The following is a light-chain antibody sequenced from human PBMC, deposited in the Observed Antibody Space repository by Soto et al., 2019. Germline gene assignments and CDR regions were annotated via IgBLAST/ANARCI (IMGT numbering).Light chain of an antibody. CDR2: TDN. CDR3: AAWDDSLQAWV. CDR1: NSNIGRHT. Sequence: QSVLTQPPSASGTPGQRVTISCSGSNSNIGRHTVNWYQQLPGTAPKLLIYTDNQRPSGVPDRFSDSKSGTSASLAISGLHSEDEAEYYCAAWDDSLQAWVFGGGTKLTVL. V-gene: IGLV1-44*01. J-gene: IGLJ3*02.